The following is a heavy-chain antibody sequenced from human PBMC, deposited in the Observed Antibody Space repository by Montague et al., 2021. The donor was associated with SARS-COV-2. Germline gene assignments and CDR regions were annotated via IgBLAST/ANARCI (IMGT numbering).Heavy chain of an antibody. V-gene: IGHV3-48*03. CDR1: GFTFSSYE. J-gene: IGHJ6*02. D-gene: IGHD3-10*01. Sequence: SLRLSCAASGFTFSSYEMNWVRQAPGKGLEWVSYISSSGSTIYYVDSVKGRFTISRDNAKNSLYLQMNSLRAEDTAVYYCARDLPLIILVRGVTCGYYGLDIWGQGTTVTVSS. CDR3: ARDLPLIILVRGVTCGYYGLDI. CDR2: ISSSGSTI.